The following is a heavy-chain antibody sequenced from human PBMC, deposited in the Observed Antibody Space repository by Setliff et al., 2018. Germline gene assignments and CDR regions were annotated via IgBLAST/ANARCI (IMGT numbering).Heavy chain of an antibody. CDR3: ARGPF. V-gene: IGHV3-53*01. Sequence: PGGSLRLSCAASGFTFSSYWMYWVRQAPGKGLVWVSVITSSGRDTYYTDSVKGRFTISRDNSRNTLFLQMNSLRVDDTAVYYCARGPFWGQGTLVTVSS. CDR2: ITSSGRDT. CDR1: GFTFSSYW. J-gene: IGHJ4*02.